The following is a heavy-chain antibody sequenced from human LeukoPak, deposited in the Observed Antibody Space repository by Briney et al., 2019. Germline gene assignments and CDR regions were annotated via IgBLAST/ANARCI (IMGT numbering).Heavy chain of an antibody. Sequence: PGGSLRLSCAASGFTFSSYSMNWVRQAPGKGLEWVANIKQDGSEKYYVDSVKGRFTISRDNAKNSLYLQMNSLRAEDTAVYYCASGFAAYYDFWSGSYWGQGTLVTVSS. J-gene: IGHJ4*02. V-gene: IGHV3-7*01. CDR1: GFTFSSYS. D-gene: IGHD3-3*01. CDR2: IKQDGSEK. CDR3: ASGFAAYYDFWSGSY.